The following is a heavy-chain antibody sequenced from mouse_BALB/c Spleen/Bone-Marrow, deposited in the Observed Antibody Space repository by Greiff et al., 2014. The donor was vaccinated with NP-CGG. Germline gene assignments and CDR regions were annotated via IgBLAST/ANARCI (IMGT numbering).Heavy chain of an antibody. CDR1: GFTFTDYY. Sequence: EVQLQQSGAELVRPGASVKMSCTASGFTFTDYYMHWVKQRPEQGLEWIGWIDPGNGDTEYDQKFKGKATLTADTSSNTAYLQLSSLTSKDTAVYYYNGHYGSSYRYFDYWGQGTTLTVSS. CDR3: NGHYGSSYRYFDY. V-gene: IGHV14-4*02. D-gene: IGHD1-1*01. CDR2: IDPGNGDT. J-gene: IGHJ2*01.